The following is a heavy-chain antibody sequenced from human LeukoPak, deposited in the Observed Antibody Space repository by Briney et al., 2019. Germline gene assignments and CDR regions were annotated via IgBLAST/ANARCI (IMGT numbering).Heavy chain of an antibody. V-gene: IGHV4-38-2*02. CDR1: GYSTSSGYY. CDR2: IYHNGST. J-gene: IGHJ4*02. D-gene: IGHD3-10*01. CDR3: GVVRGVSRYYFDY. Sequence: PSETLSLTCTVSGYSTSSGYYWGWIRQPPGKGLEWIGSIYHNGSTYCNPSLKSRVTISVDTSKNQFSLKLSSVTAADTAVYYCGVVRGVSRYYFDYWGQGTLVTVSS.